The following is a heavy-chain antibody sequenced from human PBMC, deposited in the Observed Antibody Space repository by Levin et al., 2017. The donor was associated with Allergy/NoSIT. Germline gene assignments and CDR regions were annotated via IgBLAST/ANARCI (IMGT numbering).Heavy chain of an antibody. CDR3: ARGYFWFDP. J-gene: IGHJ5*02. CDR2: INSDGSST. CDR1: GFTFSSYW. V-gene: IGHV3-74*01. D-gene: IGHD1-14*01. Sequence: GESLKISCAASGFTFSSYWMHWVRQAPGKGLVWVSRINSDGSSTSYADSVKGRFTISRDNAKNTLYLQMNSLRAEDTAVYYCARGYFWFDPWGQGTLVTVSS.